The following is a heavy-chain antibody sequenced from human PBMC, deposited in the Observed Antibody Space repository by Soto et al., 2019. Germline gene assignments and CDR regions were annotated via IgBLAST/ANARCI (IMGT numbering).Heavy chain of an antibody. J-gene: IGHJ4*02. CDR3: ARAFGLYGGNVFDY. D-gene: IGHD4-17*01. CDR2: IYSGGST. Sequence: PGGSLRLSCAASGFTVSSNYMSWVRQAPGKGLEWVSVIYSGGSTYYADSVKGRFTISRDNSKNTLYLQMNSLRAEDTAVYYCARAFGLYGGNVFDYWGQGTLVTVSS. V-gene: IGHV3-53*01. CDR1: GFTVSSNY.